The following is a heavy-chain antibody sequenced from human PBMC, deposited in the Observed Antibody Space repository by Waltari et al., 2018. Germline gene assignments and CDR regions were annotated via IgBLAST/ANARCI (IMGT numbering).Heavy chain of an antibody. CDR3: ARANTIFGVIRTWYYMDV. J-gene: IGHJ6*03. CDR1: GGSFRGYY. CDR2: INDSGRP. V-gene: IGHV4-34*01. Sequence: QVQLQQWGAGLLKPSETLSLTCVVSGGSFRGYYWSGIRQPPGKGLEWIGEINDSGRPNYNPSLKSRVTISIDTSKIQFSLKLRSVTVADTAVYYCARANTIFGVIRTWYYMDVWGKGTPVTVSS. D-gene: IGHD3-3*01.